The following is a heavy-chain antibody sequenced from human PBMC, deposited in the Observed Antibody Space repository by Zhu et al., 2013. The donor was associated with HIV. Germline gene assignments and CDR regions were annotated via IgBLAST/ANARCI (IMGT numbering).Heavy chain of an antibody. CDR2: IIPIFDTS. CDR3: AAKHGGKYPFDY. D-gene: IGHD1-26*01. Sequence: QVQLVQSGAEVKKPGSSVKVSCKASGGTFSSYAINWVRQAPGQGLEWMGGIIPIFDTSNYAQNFQGRVTITADESTSTAYMELSSLRSEDTAVYYCAAKHGGKYPFDYWGQGTLVTVSS. V-gene: IGHV1-69*01. J-gene: IGHJ4*02. CDR1: GGTFSSYA.